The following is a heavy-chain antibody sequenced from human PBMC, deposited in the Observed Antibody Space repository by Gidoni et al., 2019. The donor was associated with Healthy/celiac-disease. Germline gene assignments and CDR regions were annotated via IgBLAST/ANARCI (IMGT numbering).Heavy chain of an antibody. Sequence: QVQLQQWGAGLLTPSDTLSLTCAVYGGSFSGYYWSWIRQPPGKGLEWIGEINHSGSTNYNPSLKSRVTIAVDTSKNQFSLKLSSVTAADTAVYYCARGDSYGWYVDLWGRGTLVTVSS. D-gene: IGHD5-18*01. J-gene: IGHJ2*01. CDR3: ARGDSYGWYVDL. CDR2: INHSGST. V-gene: IGHV4-34*01. CDR1: GGSFSGYY.